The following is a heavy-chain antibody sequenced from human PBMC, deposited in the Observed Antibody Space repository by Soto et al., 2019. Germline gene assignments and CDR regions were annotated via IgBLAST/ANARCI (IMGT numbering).Heavy chain of an antibody. CDR1: CDSISSYY. V-gene: IGHV4-59*01. CDR3: VLRSMAVVPEY. D-gene: IGHD3-22*01. Sequence: QVQLQESGPGLVKPSETLSLTCAVSCDSISSYYCMWIRQPPGKGLESIGYLYYGRSANYNPSLKSRVTLSVDTSTNQCSLTLSSMTAADTAVYYCVLRSMAVVPEYWGQGTLVTVSS. J-gene: IGHJ4*02. CDR2: LYYGRSA.